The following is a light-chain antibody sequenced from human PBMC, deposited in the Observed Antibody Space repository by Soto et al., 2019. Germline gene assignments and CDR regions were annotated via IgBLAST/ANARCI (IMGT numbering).Light chain of an antibody. J-gene: IGLJ3*02. CDR3: ASWDDSLSGRG. CDR2: RNN. Sequence: QSGLTQPPSASGTPGPRVIISCSGKTPNIGSNYVYWYRHLPGTAPQLLLYRNNQRPPGVPDRFSGSKSRTSASLAISGLRCEEEAGHYGASWDDSLSGRGFGGGTKRTVL. V-gene: IGLV1-47*01. CDR1: TPNIGSNY.